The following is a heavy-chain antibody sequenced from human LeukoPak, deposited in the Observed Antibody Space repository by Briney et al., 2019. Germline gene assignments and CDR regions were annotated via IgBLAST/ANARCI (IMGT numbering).Heavy chain of an antibody. CDR2: INSDGSGT. D-gene: IGHD3-22*01. J-gene: IGHJ3*02. CDR1: GFTFSSYW. CDR3: ARTREGGYDSSGYYSQPDAFDI. Sequence: GGSLRLSCADSGFTFSSYWMHWVRQAPGKGLVWVSRINSDGSGTIYADSVRGRFTISRDNAQNTLYLQVNSLSAEDTAVYYCARTREGGYDSSGYYSQPDAFDIWGQGTMVTVSS. V-gene: IGHV3-74*01.